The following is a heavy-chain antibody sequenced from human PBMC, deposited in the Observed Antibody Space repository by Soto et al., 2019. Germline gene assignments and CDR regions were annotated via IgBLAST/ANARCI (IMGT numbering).Heavy chain of an antibody. J-gene: IGHJ4*02. V-gene: IGHV3-33*01. CDR1: GFTFSSYG. D-gene: IGHD3-22*01. Sequence: GGSLRLSCAASGFTFSSYGMHWVRQAPGKGLEWVAVIWYDGSNKYYADSVKGRFTISRDNSKNTLYLQMNSLRAEDTAVYYCARVLYYYDSSGPADYWGQGTLVTVSS. CDR2: IWYDGSNK. CDR3: ARVLYYYDSSGPADY.